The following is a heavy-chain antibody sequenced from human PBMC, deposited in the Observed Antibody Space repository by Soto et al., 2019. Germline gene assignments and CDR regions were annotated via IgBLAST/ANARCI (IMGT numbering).Heavy chain of an antibody. D-gene: IGHD3-22*01. J-gene: IGHJ5*02. Sequence: SVKVSCKASGGTFSSYAISWVRQAPGQGLEWMGGIIPIFGTANYAQKFQGRVTITADESTSTAYMELSSLRSEDTAVYYCARRLPNYYDSSGYPNWFDPWGQGTLVTVS. CDR3: ARRLPNYYDSSGYPNWFDP. CDR1: GGTFSSYA. V-gene: IGHV1-69*13. CDR2: IIPIFGTA.